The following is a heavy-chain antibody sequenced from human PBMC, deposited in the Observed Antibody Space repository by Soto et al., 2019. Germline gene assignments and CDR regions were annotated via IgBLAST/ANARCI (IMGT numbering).Heavy chain of an antibody. Sequence: GGSLRLSCAASGFTFSSYWMSWVRQAPGKGLEWVANIKQDGSEKYYVDSVKGRFTISRDNAKNSLYLQMNSLRAEDTAVYYCAVRIPSDYPGWFDPWGQGTLVTVSS. V-gene: IGHV3-7*01. CDR3: AVRIPSDYPGWFDP. CDR1: GFTFSSYW. D-gene: IGHD4-17*01. J-gene: IGHJ5*02. CDR2: IKQDGSEK.